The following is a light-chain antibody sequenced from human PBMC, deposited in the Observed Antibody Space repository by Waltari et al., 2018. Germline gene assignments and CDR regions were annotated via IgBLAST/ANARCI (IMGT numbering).Light chain of an antibody. CDR3: QQYYSTALT. CDR1: QSVLYSSNNKNY. CDR2: WAS. Sequence: IVMTQSPDSLAVSLGETATIHCKSSQSVLYSSNNKNYLAWYQQKPGQPPKLLIYWASTRESGVPDRFSGSGSGTDFTLTISSLQAEDVAVYYCQQYYSTALTFGGGTKVEIK. V-gene: IGKV4-1*01. J-gene: IGKJ4*01.